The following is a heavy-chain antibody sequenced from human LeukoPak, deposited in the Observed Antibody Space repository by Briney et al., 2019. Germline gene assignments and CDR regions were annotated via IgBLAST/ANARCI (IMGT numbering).Heavy chain of an antibody. V-gene: IGHV4-34*01. D-gene: IGHD6-19*01. CDR3: ARGRYSSGRYFDY. CDR1: GGSFSGYY. CDR2: INHSGST. Sequence: PSETLSLTCAVYGGSFSGYYWSWIRQPPGKGLEWIGQINHSGSTNYNPSLKSRVTISVDTSKNQFSLKLSSVTAADTAVYYCARGRYSSGRYFDYWGRGTLVTVSS. J-gene: IGHJ4*02.